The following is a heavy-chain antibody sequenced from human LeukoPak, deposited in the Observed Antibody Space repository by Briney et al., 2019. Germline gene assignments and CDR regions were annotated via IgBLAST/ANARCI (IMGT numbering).Heavy chain of an antibody. V-gene: IGHV4-59*01. CDR3: AREIVGRTWEYFDY. CDR1: RGSISPYY. J-gene: IGHJ4*02. D-gene: IGHD2-21*01. Sequence: SETLSLTCSVSRGSISPYYRTCSLQPPGKGPEWIAYISYSGTTSYNPSLKSRVTISLDTSKNQFSLHLTSVTAADTAVYYCAREIVGRTWEYFDYWGQGALVTVSS. CDR2: ISYSGTT.